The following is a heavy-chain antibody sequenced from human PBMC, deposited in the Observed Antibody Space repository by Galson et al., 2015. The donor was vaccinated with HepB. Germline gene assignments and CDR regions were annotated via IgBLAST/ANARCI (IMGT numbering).Heavy chain of an antibody. J-gene: IGHJ5*02. V-gene: IGHV3-7*03. CDR3: SISLIS. CDR1: GFTFNTYW. Sequence: SLRLSCAASGFTFNTYWMDWARQAPGKGLEWVANINPDGTEKHYVGSVGGRFTISRDNAKGSLFLQVSSLRPEDTAIYYCSISLISWGQGTLVTVSS. CDR2: INPDGTEK.